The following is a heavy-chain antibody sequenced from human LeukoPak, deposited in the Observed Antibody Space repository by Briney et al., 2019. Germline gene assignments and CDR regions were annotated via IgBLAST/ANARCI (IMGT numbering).Heavy chain of an antibody. Sequence: SETLSLTCAVYGVSFSGYYWSWIRQPPGKGLEWIGEINHSGSTNYNPSLKSRVTISVDTSKNQFSLKLSSVTAADTAVYYCARQYYSASGSSHVGAYDFWGQGTLVTVSS. V-gene: IGHV4-34*01. D-gene: IGHD3-10*01. CDR3: ARQYYSASGSSHVGAYDF. CDR1: GVSFSGYY. J-gene: IGHJ4*02. CDR2: INHSGST.